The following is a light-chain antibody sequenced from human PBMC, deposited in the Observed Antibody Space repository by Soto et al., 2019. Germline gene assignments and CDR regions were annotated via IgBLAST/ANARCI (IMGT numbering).Light chain of an antibody. CDR1: QRFSNN. Sequence: TKCPSSLTASLGDRVTISCRASQRFSNNLNWYQQKAGKAPKLLIYGASSLQSGVPSRFSGSGSGTDFNLTISSLQPEDIATYYCQKYNSAPWTFGQGTKVDIK. J-gene: IGKJ1*01. CDR3: QKYNSAPWT. CDR2: GAS. V-gene: IGKV1-39*01.